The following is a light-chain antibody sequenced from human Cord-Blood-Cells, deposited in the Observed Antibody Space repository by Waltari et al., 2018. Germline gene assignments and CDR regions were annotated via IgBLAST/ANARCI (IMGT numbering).Light chain of an antibody. CDR2: DNN. J-gene: IGLJ1*01. V-gene: IGLV1-51*01. CDR1: SSNIGNNY. CDR3: GTWDSSLSAYV. Sequence: QSVLTQPPSVSAAPGPTVTISCSGSSSNIGNNYVSWYQQLPGTAPKLLIYDNNKRPSGIPDRFSGSKSGTSATLGITGLQTGDEADYYCGTWDSSLSAYVFGTGTKVTVL.